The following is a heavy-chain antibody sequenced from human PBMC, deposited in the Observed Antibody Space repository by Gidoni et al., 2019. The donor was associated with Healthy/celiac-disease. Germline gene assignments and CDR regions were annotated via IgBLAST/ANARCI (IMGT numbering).Heavy chain of an antibody. CDR3: WVRGVSGVYRRDY. J-gene: IGHJ4*02. V-gene: IGHV3-9*01. Sequence: EVQLVESGGGLIQHGRSLSLSCAASGFTFADYAMHWVRQAPGQGLAWVSGISWKSGCIGYADSVKGRFTIFRDNAKNSLYLQMNSLRAEDTALYYCWVRGVSGVYRRDYWGQGTLVTVSS. D-gene: IGHD3-10*01. CDR1: GFTFADYA. CDR2: ISWKSGCI.